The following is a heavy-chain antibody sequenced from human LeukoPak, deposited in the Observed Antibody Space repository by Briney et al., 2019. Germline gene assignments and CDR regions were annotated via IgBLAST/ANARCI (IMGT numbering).Heavy chain of an antibody. CDR3: ARSRRSGSYWSTAPGYFDY. CDR1: GGSISRFY. Sequence: SETLSLTCSVSGGSISRFYWSWIRQPPGKGLEWIGYIYYSGSTNYNPSLKSRVTISVDTSKNQFSLKLSSVTAADTAVYYCARSRRSGSYWSTAPGYFDYWGQGTLVTVSS. CDR2: IYYSGST. V-gene: IGHV4-59*01. D-gene: IGHD1-26*01. J-gene: IGHJ4*02.